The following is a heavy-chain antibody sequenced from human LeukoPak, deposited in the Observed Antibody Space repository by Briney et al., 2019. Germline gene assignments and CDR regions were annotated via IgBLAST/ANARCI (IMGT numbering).Heavy chain of an antibody. CDR3: AKNDGNYCDP. Sequence: GGSLRLSCAASGFTFSSYAMHWVRQAPGKGLEWVAFIRYDGNNKHYADSVKGRFTISRDNSKNTLILQMNSLRPEDTAIYYCAKNDGNYCDPWGQGTLVTVSS. CDR1: GFTFSSYA. J-gene: IGHJ5*02. V-gene: IGHV3-30*02. D-gene: IGHD1-26*01. CDR2: IRYDGNNK.